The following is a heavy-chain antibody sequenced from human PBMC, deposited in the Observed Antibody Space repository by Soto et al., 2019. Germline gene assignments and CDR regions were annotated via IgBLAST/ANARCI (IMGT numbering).Heavy chain of an antibody. Sequence: QVQLVESGGGVVQPRTSLRLSCAASGFNFRSYGMQWVRQAPGKGLEWVAVIWYDGSNQYYADSVKGRFTISRDNSKNTLYLQMNGLRAEDTAMYYCARDRGGLMTLVTSSWLDPWGQGTLVTVSS. J-gene: IGHJ5*02. CDR3: ARDRGGLMTLVTSSWLDP. CDR1: GFNFRSYG. V-gene: IGHV3-33*01. D-gene: IGHD4-17*01. CDR2: IWYDGSNQ.